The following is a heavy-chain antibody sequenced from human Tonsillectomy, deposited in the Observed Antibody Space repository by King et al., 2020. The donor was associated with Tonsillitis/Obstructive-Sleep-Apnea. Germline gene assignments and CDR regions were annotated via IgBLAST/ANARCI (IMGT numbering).Heavy chain of an antibody. Sequence: QLQESGPGLVKPSETLSLTCTVSGGSISSSSYYWGWIRQPPGKGLEWIGSIYYSGSTYYNPSLKSRVTISVDTSKNQFSLKLSSVTAADTAVYYCTSNHIVVVPGFDYWGQGTLVTVSS. CDR3: TSNHIVVVPGFDY. CDR1: GGSISSSSYY. D-gene: IGHD2-2*01. J-gene: IGHJ4*02. V-gene: IGHV4-39*01. CDR2: IYYSGST.